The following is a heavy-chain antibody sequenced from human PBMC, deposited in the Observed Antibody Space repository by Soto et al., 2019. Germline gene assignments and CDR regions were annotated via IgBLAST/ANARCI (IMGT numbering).Heavy chain of an antibody. D-gene: IGHD6-6*01. Sequence: GGSLRLSCTASGFTFGDYAMSWFRQAPGKGLEWVGFIRSKAYGGTTEYAASVKGRFTISRDDSKSIAYLQMNSLKTEDTAVYYCAGVRAARRIIYSYYGMDVWGQGTTVTVSS. CDR3: AGVRAARRIIYSYYGMDV. J-gene: IGHJ6*02. CDR1: GFTFGDYA. CDR2: IRSKAYGGTT. V-gene: IGHV3-49*03.